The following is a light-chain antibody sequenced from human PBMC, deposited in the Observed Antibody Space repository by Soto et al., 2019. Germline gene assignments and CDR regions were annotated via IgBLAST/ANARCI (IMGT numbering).Light chain of an antibody. CDR1: QSVGSTF. CDR3: GQFVSSPPRT. J-gene: IGKJ1*01. V-gene: IGKV3-20*01. Sequence: EIFLTQSPATLSFAPGGRATLSLRASQSVGSTFLAWYQQKPGQAPRLLIYGVSTRATGIPDRFSGSWSGTDFTLSISRLEPEDFAVYYCGQFVSSPPRTFGQGTKVDIK. CDR2: GVS.